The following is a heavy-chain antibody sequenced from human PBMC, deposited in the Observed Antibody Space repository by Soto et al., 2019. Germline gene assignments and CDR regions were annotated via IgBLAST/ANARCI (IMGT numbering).Heavy chain of an antibody. CDR1: GCSIRSGGHY. J-gene: IGHJ4*02. D-gene: IGHD2-15*01. CDR2: IYYSGRT. V-gene: IGHV4-31*03. Sequence: QMQLQESGPGLVRPSQTLSLTCTVSGCSIRSGGHYCTWIRQLPGQGLEWIGYIYYSGRTYYSPSLQSRLTISVDTSQNQFSLRLASVTAADTAVYYCVVGLEDVVAGQLDYWGPGALVTVSS. CDR3: VVGLEDVVAGQLDY.